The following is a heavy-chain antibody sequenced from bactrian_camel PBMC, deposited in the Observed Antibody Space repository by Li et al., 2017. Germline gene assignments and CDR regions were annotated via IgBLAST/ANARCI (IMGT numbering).Heavy chain of an antibody. Sequence: HVQLVESGGGSVQAGGSLTLSCAPSSGFTSGSYCMAWFRQVPGKGREAVARIYRRLGNTYYADSVKGRFTISQDNAKNMVYLKMNALKPDDTALYYCAAGDLLCKGVHDLAHWGQGTQVTVS. J-gene: IGHJ4*01. CDR3: AAGDLLCKGVHDLAH. CDR2: IYRRLGNT. D-gene: IGHD2*01. CDR1: GFTSGSYC. V-gene: IGHV3-2*01.